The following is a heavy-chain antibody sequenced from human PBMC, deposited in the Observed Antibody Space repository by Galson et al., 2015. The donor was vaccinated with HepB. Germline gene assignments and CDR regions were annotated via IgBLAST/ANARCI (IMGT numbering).Heavy chain of an antibody. CDR2: INTNTGNP. CDR3: ARVVVPAAKVDWFDP. J-gene: IGHJ5*02. V-gene: IGHV7-4-1*02. D-gene: IGHD2-2*01. Sequence: SVKVSCKASGYTFTSYAMNWVRQAPGQGLEWMGWINTNTGNPTYAQGFTGRFVFSLDTSVSTAYLQISSLKAEDTAVYYCARVVVPAAKVDWFDPWGQGTLVTVSS. CDR1: GYTFTSYA.